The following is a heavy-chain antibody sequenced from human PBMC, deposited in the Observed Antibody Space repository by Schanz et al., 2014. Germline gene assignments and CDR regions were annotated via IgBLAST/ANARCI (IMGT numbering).Heavy chain of an antibody. D-gene: IGHD2-8*01. Sequence: EVQLVESGGGLVQPGGSLRLSCAASGFTFSSYWMSWVRQAPGEGLEWVSVIYGGGITYYADSVKGRFTISRDSSRNTLYLQMNSRRAEDTAVYYCASLYDREYFDYWGQGTLVTVSS. CDR1: GFTFSSYW. CDR2: IYGGGIT. J-gene: IGHJ4*02. CDR3: ASLYDREYFDY. V-gene: IGHV3-66*01.